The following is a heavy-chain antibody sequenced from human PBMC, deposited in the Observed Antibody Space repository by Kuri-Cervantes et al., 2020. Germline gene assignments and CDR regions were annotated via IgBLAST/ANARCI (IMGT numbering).Heavy chain of an antibody. CDR1: GFTFSRYA. CDR2: ISGGGTT. D-gene: IGHD6-19*01. V-gene: IGHV3-23*01. J-gene: IGHJ4*02. CDR3: ARDSSGWYPVYYFDY. Sequence: GESLKISCAASGFTFSRYAMSWVRQAPGKGLEWVSAISGGGTTYYADSVKGRFTISRDNSKNTLYLQMNSLRAEDTAVYYCARDSSGWYPVYYFDYWGQGTLVTVSS.